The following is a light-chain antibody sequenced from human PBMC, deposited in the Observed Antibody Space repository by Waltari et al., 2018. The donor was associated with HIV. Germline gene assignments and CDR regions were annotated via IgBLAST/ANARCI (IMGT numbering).Light chain of an antibody. CDR1: QRVGSR. J-gene: IGKJ2*01. CDR3: QQYDTYLT. CDR2: RAS. V-gene: IGKV1-5*03. Sequence: DIQMTQSPSALAASVGGRATIICRASQRVGSRFAWYQQQPGKAPKLLIYRASTLEKGVPSSFTGSGSGTEFTLTISSLQPEDFGTYYCQQYDTYLTFGQWTRLEMK.